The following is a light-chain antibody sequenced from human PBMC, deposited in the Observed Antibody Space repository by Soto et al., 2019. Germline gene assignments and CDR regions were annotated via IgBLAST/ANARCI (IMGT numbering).Light chain of an antibody. CDR2: DAT. Sequence: EIVLTQSPATLSLSPGERATLSCRASLGVSSYLAWYQQKPGQAPRLLIYDATNRATGIPARFSGSGSGTDFTLTISSLEPEDFAVYYCQQRSNWPTFGQGT. J-gene: IGKJ2*01. CDR3: QQRSNWPT. CDR1: LGVSSY. V-gene: IGKV3-11*01.